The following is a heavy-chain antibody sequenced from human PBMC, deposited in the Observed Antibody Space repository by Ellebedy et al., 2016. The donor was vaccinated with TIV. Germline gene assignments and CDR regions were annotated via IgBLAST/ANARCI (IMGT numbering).Heavy chain of an antibody. Sequence: PGGSLRLSCAASGFTFSSYGFHWVRQAPGKGLEWVAVISYDGGQTYYVDSVKGRLTISRDNSKTTVYLQMDGLRGEDTAVYYCATGGSGFTYYGLDVWGQGTTVTVSS. V-gene: IGHV3-30*03. CDR1: GFTFSSYG. J-gene: IGHJ6*02. CDR3: ATGGSGFTYYGLDV. D-gene: IGHD4-23*01. CDR2: ISYDGGQT.